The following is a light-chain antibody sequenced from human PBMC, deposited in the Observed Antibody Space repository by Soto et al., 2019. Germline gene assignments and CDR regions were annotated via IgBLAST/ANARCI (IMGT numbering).Light chain of an antibody. CDR2: GNS. CDR3: QYYDSSLSGPYAV. CDR1: SSNIGAGYD. J-gene: IGLJ7*01. Sequence: QSVLTQPPSVSGAPGQRVTISCTGSSSNIGAGYDVHWYQQLPGTAPKLLIYGNSNRPSGVPDRFSGSKSGTSASLAITGLQAEDEADYYCQYYDSSLSGPYAVFGGGTQLTVL. V-gene: IGLV1-40*01.